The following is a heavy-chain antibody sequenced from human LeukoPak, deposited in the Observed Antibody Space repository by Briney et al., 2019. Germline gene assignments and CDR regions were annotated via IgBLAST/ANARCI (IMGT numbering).Heavy chain of an antibody. Sequence: PSETLSLTCTVSGGSISSYYWSWIRQPPGKGLEWIGYIYYSGSTNYNPSLKSRVTISVDTSKNQFSLKLSSVTAADTAVYYCAATQWGATTLLDYWGQGTLVTVSS. V-gene: IGHV4-59*01. CDR2: IYYSGST. D-gene: IGHD1-26*01. CDR3: AATQWGATTLLDY. J-gene: IGHJ4*02. CDR1: GGSISSYY.